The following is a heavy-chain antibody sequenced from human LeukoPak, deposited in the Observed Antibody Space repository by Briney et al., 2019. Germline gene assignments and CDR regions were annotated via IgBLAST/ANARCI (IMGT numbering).Heavy chain of an antibody. D-gene: IGHD3-10*01. CDR1: GGSFSGYY. V-gene: IGHV4-34*01. J-gene: IGHJ3*02. Sequence: SETLSLTCAVYGGSFSGYYWSWIRQPPGKGLEWIGEINHSGSTNYNPSLKSRVTISVDTFKNQFSLKLSSVTAADTAVYFCARDPIRGKDAFDIWGQGTQVTVSS. CDR2: INHSGST. CDR3: ARDPIRGKDAFDI.